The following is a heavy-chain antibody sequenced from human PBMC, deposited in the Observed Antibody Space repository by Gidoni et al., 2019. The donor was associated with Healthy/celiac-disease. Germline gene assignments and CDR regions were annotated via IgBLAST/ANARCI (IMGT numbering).Heavy chain of an antibody. Sequence: EVQLVESGGGVVQPGGSLSLSCAASGFTFSSYWMSWGRQAPGKGLVRVANIKQDGSGKYYLDSVKGRFTISRDNAKNSRYLQRNSLRAEDTAVYYCARDSSHSSSPFDYWGQGTLVTVSS. V-gene: IGHV3-7*04. CDR1: GFTFSSYW. D-gene: IGHD6-13*01. J-gene: IGHJ4*02. CDR3: ARDSSHSSSPFDY. CDR2: IKQDGSGK.